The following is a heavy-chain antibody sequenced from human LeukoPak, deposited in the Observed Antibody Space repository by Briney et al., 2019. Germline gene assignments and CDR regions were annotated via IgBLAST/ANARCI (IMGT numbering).Heavy chain of an antibody. D-gene: IGHD1/OR15-1a*01. Sequence: GGSLRLSCAASGFSFGDYGMSWVRQAPGKGLEWVGRIKSKTDGGTTDYAAPVKGRFTISRDDSRKILYLQMNSLKTEDTAVYYCITGNNSPGDYWGQGTLVTVSS. CDR1: GFSFGDYG. J-gene: IGHJ4*02. CDR2: IKSKTDGGTT. V-gene: IGHV3-15*01. CDR3: ITGNNSPGDY.